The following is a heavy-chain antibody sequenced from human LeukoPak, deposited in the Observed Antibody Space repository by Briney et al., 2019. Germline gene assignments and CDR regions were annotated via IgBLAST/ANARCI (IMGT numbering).Heavy chain of an antibody. CDR2: IYYGGST. CDR3: ARIDRAVAGTIDY. Sequence: SETLSLTCTVSGGSISSYFWSWIRQPPGKGLEWIGYIYYGGSTNYNPSLKSRVTMSVDTSKNQVSLKLSSVTAADTAVYYCARIDRAVAGTIDYWGQGTLVTVSS. V-gene: IGHV4-59*08. D-gene: IGHD6-19*01. CDR1: GGSISSYF. J-gene: IGHJ4*02.